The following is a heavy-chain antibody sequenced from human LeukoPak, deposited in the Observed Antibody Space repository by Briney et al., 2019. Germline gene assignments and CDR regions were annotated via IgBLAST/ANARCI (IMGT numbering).Heavy chain of an antibody. CDR3: ARWPVGWYGEGS. CDR1: GLSVSSNF. CDR2: IYGGGST. V-gene: IGHV3-53*01. D-gene: IGHD6-19*01. Sequence: GGSLRPSCAATGLSVSSNFMSWVRQAPGKGLEWVSVIYGGGSTYYADSVKGRFTISRDTPKNTLYLQMNSLRVEDTAVYYCARWPVGWYGEGSWGQGTLVTVSS. J-gene: IGHJ5*02.